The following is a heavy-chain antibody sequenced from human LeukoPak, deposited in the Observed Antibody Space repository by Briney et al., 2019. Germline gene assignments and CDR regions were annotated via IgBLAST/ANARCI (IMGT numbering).Heavy chain of an antibody. Sequence: GGSLRLSCAASRFTFSIYAMSWVRQAPGKGLEWVSGISDRLDEVYYAGSVKGRFTISRDNAKNSLYLQMNSLRAEDTAVYYCARDHRAIAVAGTGIYYYYGMDVWGQGTTVTVSS. V-gene: IGHV3-23*01. CDR2: ISDRLDEV. CDR3: ARDHRAIAVAGTGIYYYYGMDV. CDR1: RFTFSIYA. D-gene: IGHD6-19*01. J-gene: IGHJ6*02.